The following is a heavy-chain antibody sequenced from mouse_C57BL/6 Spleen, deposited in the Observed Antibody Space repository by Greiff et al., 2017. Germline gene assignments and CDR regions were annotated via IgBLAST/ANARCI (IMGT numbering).Heavy chain of an antibody. D-gene: IGHD4-1*01. V-gene: IGHV1-69*01. Sequence: VQLQQPGAELVMPGASVKLSCKASGYTFTSYWMHWVKQRPGQGLEWIGEIDPSDSYTNYNQKFKGKSTLTVDKSSSTAYMQLNSLTSEDSAVYYCAIGELGRDYWGQGTTLTVSS. CDR2: IDPSDSYT. J-gene: IGHJ2*01. CDR1: GYTFTSYW. CDR3: AIGELGRDY.